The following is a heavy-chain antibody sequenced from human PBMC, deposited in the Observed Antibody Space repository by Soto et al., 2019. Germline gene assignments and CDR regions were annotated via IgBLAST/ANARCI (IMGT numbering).Heavy chain of an antibody. CDR2: IYHGGST. J-gene: IGHJ4*01. D-gene: IGHD7-27*01. CDR3: ARGPSGDKVDY. V-gene: IGHV4-30-4*01. CDR1: GDSISNGNYC. Sequence: QVQLQESGPGLVKPSQTLSLTCTVSGDSISNGNYCWSWIRQPPDKGLEWIGNIYHGGSTYNNPSLTSRVTISVDTSKTQFSLQLRSVSAADTAVYYCARGPSGDKVDYWGHGTMVSVSS.